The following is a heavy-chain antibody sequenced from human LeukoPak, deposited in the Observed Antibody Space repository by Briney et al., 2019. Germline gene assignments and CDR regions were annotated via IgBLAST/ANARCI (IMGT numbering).Heavy chain of an antibody. CDR3: ARVCGTTSKWFDP. CDR2: ISSSGSTI. J-gene: IGHJ5*02. D-gene: IGHD1-1*01. Sequence: PGGSLRLSCAASGFSFSDYYMSWIRQAPGKGLEWVSYISSSGSTIYYADSVKGRFTISRDNAKNSLYLQMNSLRAEDTAVYYCARVCGTTSKWFDPWGQGTLVTVSS. V-gene: IGHV3-11*04. CDR1: GFSFSDYY.